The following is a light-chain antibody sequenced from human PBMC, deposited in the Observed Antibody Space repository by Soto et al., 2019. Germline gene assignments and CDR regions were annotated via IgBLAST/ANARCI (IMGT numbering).Light chain of an antibody. CDR1: QSIRKY. CDR3: QQAYSFPCS. J-gene: IGKJ2*02. V-gene: IGKV1-39*01. Sequence: DIQMTQSPSSLSASVGDRVIITCRASQSIRKYLNWYQHKPGKVPTLLIYAASSLQSGVPSRFSGSGSGTEFTLTITSLQPEDFATYYCQQAYSFPCSFGQGTKLEIK. CDR2: AAS.